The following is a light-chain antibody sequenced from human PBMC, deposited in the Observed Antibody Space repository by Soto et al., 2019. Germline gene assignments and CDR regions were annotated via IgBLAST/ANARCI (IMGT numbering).Light chain of an antibody. CDR2: EVS. CDR3: SSYAGSNIPVV. J-gene: IGLJ2*01. CDR1: SSDVGGYNC. V-gene: IGLV2-8*01. Sequence: QSVLTQPPSASGSPGPSVTISCTGTSSDVGGYNCVSWYQQHPGKAPKIMIYEVSKRPSGVPDRFSGSKSGNTASLTVSGLQAEDEADYYCSSYAGSNIPVVFGGGTKLTVL.